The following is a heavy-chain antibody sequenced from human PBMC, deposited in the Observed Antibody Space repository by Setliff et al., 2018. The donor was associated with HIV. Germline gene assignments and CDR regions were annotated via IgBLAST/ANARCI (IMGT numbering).Heavy chain of an antibody. CDR3: ARLRAAGTVHYFDP. J-gene: IGHJ5*02. D-gene: IGHD6-13*01. CDR2: VYSNGDT. Sequence: SETLSLTCTVSGDSISRGPYYWSWIRQSAGRGLEWIGRVYSNGDTNYNPSLRSRVIISVDRSKNQFFLTLVSVTAADTALYYCARLRAAGTVHYFDPWGQGTQVTVSS. CDR1: GDSISRGPYY. V-gene: IGHV4-61*02.